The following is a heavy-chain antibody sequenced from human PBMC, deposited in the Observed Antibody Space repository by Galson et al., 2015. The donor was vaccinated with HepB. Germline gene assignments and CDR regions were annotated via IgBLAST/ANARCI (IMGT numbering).Heavy chain of an antibody. Sequence: SLRLSCAASGFTFGDYAMSWFRQAPGKGLEWVGFIRSKAYGGTTEYAASVKGGFTISRDDSKSIAYLQMNSLKTEDTAVYHCTRDPSVVPAAIPYYFDYWGQGTLVTVSS. V-gene: IGHV3-49*03. CDR2: IRSKAYGGTT. CDR3: TRDPSVVPAAIPYYFDY. CDR1: GFTFGDYA. J-gene: IGHJ4*02. D-gene: IGHD2-2*01.